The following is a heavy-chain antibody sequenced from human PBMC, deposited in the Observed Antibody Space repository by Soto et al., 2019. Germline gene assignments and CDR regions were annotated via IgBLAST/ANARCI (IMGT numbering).Heavy chain of an antibody. J-gene: IGHJ4*02. CDR2: ISGDDDST. V-gene: IGHV3-23*01. CDR3: AKALSRSGVFVFVS. CDR1: EFTFSNCA. Sequence: HPGGSLRLSGVASEFTFSNCAMIWVHQAPGKGLEWVSGISGDDDSTYYADSVKGRCIISRDNSKNTLDLQMNSLRAQDTAVYYCAKALSRSGVFVFVSWGQGIRVTVSS. D-gene: IGHD6-13*01.